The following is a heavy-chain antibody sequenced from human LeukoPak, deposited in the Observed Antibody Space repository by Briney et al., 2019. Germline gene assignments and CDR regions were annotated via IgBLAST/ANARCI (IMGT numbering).Heavy chain of an antibody. J-gene: IGHJ4*02. CDR3: ARRRGRKDYYGSGSYFYFDY. V-gene: IGHV4-59*01. CDR1: GGSISSYY. CDR2: IYYSGST. D-gene: IGHD3-10*01. Sequence: SETLSLTGTVSGGSISSYYWSWIRQPPGKGLGWIGYIYYSGSTTYNPSLKRRVTISVDTSKNQFSLKLSSVTAADTAVYYCARRRGRKDYYGSGSYFYFDYWGQGTLVTVSS.